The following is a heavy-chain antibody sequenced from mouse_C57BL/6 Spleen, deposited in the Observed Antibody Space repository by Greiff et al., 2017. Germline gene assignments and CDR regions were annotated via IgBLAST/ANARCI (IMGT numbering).Heavy chain of an antibody. V-gene: IGHV10-1*01. CDR1: GFSFNTYA. CDR2: IRSKSNNYAT. J-gene: IGHJ3*01. Sequence: EVMLVESGGGLVQPKGSLKLSCAASGFSFNTYAMNWVRQAPGKGLEWVARIRSKSNNYATYYAVSVKDRFTISRDDSESMLYLQMKNLKTEDTAMYYCVRQGDGCYSWFACWGQGTLVTVAA. D-gene: IGHD2-3*01. CDR3: VRQGDGCYSWFAC.